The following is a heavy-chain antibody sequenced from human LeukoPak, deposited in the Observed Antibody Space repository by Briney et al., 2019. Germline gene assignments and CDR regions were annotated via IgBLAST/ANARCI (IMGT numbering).Heavy chain of an antibody. D-gene: IGHD1-26*01. V-gene: IGHV4-38-2*02. CDR1: GDSIRSHY. CDR3: ARHSVTYYDFDF. Sequence: SETLSLTCTVSGDSIRSHYWAWIRQPPGKGLEWIGSIYHSGNTFYNSSLRSRVTMSVDTSKNQFSLTVSSVTAADTAVYYCARHSVTYYDFDFWGQGTLVTVSS. J-gene: IGHJ4*02. CDR2: IYHSGNT.